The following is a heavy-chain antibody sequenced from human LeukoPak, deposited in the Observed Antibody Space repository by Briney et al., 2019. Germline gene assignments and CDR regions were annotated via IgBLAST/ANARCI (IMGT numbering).Heavy chain of an antibody. J-gene: IGHJ4*02. CDR3: ARDNKYCSGGSCYFAFDY. D-gene: IGHD2-15*01. V-gene: IGHV3-53*01. Sequence: GGSLRLSCAASGFTVSSNYMSWVRQAPGKGLDWVSVIYSGGSTYYADSVKGRFTISRDNSKNTLYLQMNSLRAEDTAVYYCARDNKYCSGGSCYFAFDYWGQGTLVTVSS. CDR2: IYSGGST. CDR1: GFTVSSNY.